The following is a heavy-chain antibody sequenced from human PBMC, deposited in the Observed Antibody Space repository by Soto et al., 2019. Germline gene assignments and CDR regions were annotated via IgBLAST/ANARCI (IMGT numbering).Heavy chain of an antibody. D-gene: IGHD3-22*01. J-gene: IGHJ6*02. CDR3: ARDELHYYDSSGYYPRGYYYGMDV. CDR2: IIPIFGTA. V-gene: IGHV1-69*01. Sequence: QVQLVQSGAEVKKPGSSVKVSCKASGGTFSSYAISWVRQAPGQGLEWMGGIIPIFGTANYAQKFQGRVTITADESTSTAYMELSSLRPEDTAVYYCARDELHYYDSSGYYPRGYYYGMDVWGQGTTVTVSS. CDR1: GGTFSSYA.